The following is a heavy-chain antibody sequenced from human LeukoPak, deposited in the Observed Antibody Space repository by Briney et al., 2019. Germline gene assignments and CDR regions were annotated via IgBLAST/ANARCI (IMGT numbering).Heavy chain of an antibody. D-gene: IGHD4-23*01. Sequence: ASVKVSCKASGYTFTGYYMHWVRQAPGQGLEWMGIINPSGGSTSYAQKFQGRVTITADKSTSTAYMELSSLRSEDTAVYYCARGVDGGNSDWFDPWGQGTLVTVSS. V-gene: IGHV1-46*01. CDR2: INPSGGST. CDR1: GYTFTGYY. CDR3: ARGVDGGNSDWFDP. J-gene: IGHJ5*02.